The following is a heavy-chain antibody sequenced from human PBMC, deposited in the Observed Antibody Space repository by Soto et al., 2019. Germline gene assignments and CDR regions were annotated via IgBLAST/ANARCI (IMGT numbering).Heavy chain of an antibody. CDR1: GGSISSSNW. CDR2: IYHSGST. D-gene: IGHD3-16*02. V-gene: IGHV4-4*02. Sequence: PSETLSLTCAVSGGSISSSNWWSWVRQPPGKGLEWIGEIYHSGSTNYNPSLKSLVTISVDKSKNQFSLKLSSVTAADTAVYYCARSTNYDYVWGSYRFSDYFDYWGQGTLVTVSS. J-gene: IGHJ4*02. CDR3: ARSTNYDYVWGSYRFSDYFDY.